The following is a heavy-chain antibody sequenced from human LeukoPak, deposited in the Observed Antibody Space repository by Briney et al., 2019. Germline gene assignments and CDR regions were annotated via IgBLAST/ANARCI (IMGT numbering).Heavy chain of an antibody. J-gene: IGHJ4*02. D-gene: IGHD6-13*01. CDR3: ARHTYGSILPLDY. Sequence: SETLSLTCTVSGGSISSSSYYWGWIRQPPGKGLEWIGSIYYSGSTYYNPSLKSRVTISVDTSKNQFSLKLTSVTAADMAVYYCARHTYGSILPLDYWGQGTLVTVSS. CDR2: IYYSGST. CDR1: GGSISSSSYY. V-gene: IGHV4-39*01.